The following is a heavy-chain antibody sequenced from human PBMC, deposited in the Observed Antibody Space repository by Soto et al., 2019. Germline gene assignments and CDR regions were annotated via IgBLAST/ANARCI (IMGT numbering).Heavy chain of an antibody. CDR1: RYTFNRYA. CDR2: INAGNGNT. V-gene: IGHV1-3*01. CDR3: ARGGYDAFDI. Sequence: QVQLVQSGAEVKKPGASVKVSCTASRYTFNRYAIHWVRQAPGQRLEWMGWINAGNGNTEYSQKFQGRVTISRDTSAIAVDMELSSLRSEDTAVYYCARGGYDAFDIWGQGTMVTISS. J-gene: IGHJ3*02. D-gene: IGHD3-22*01.